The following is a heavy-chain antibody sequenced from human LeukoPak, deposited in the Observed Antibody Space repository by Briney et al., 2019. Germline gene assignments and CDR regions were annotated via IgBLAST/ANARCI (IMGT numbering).Heavy chain of an antibody. CDR3: ARHTTIMGTKWFDP. V-gene: IGHV5-51*01. Sequence: GAALQISCKGSGYIFTSYWIGWVRQLPEEGLEWMGIIYPCDSDTRYSPSFPGTVTTSADKPISTACLQWSSLKASDPAMYYCARHTTIMGTKWFDPWGQGTLVTVSS. CDR1: GYIFTSYW. D-gene: IGHD5-12*01. J-gene: IGHJ5*02. CDR2: IYPCDSDT.